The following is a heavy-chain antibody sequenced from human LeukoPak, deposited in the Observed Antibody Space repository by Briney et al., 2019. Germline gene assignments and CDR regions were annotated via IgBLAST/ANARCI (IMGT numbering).Heavy chain of an antibody. V-gene: IGHV4-59*08. Sequence: PSETLSLTCTVSGGSISSYYWSWIRQPPGKGLECIGYIFYSGSTTYNPSLQSRVTISVDTSKNQFSLKLSSVTAADTAVYYCARHLSLIDAFDIWGQGTMVTVSS. CDR1: GGSISSYY. CDR2: IFYSGST. J-gene: IGHJ3*02. D-gene: IGHD3-16*01. CDR3: ARHLSLIDAFDI.